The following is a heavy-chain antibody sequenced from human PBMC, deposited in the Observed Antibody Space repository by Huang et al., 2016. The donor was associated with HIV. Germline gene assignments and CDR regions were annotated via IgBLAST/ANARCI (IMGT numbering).Heavy chain of an antibody. CDR2: IRTRPGNP. Sequence: QVQLVQSGSELKKPGASVKVSCKASGYSFTHYGLNWVRQAPGQGREWMGWIRTRPGNPDYAQGFTGRFVFSLNISVTTAYLEINSLKAEDTAVYYCARDSPYGSGRYCPLDFWGQGTLVTVSS. D-gene: IGHD3-10*01. CDR1: GYSFTHYG. CDR3: ARDSPYGSGRYCPLDF. V-gene: IGHV7-4-1*02. J-gene: IGHJ4*02.